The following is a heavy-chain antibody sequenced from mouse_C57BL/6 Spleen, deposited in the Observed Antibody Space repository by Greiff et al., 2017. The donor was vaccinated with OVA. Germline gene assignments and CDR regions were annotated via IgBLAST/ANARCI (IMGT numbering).Heavy chain of an antibody. CDR3: ARSYGYDFDY. CDR2: ISSGSSTI. V-gene: IGHV5-17*01. D-gene: IGHD2-2*01. Sequence: EVKLVESGGGLVKPGGSLKLSCAASGFTFSDYGMHWVRQAPEKGLEWVAYISSGSSTIYYADTVKGRFTISRDNAKNTLFLQMTSLRSEDTAMYYCARSYGYDFDYWGQGTTLTVSS. J-gene: IGHJ2*01. CDR1: GFTFSDYG.